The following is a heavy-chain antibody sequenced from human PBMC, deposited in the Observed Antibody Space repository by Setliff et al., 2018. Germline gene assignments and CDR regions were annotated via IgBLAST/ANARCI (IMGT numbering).Heavy chain of an antibody. J-gene: IGHJ4*02. Sequence: SETLSLTCTVYGGSFSAYYWSWIRQPPGKGLEWIGEISHGGGTNYNPSLKSRVTISIDTSKNLFSLKLSSVTAADTAVYYCARESRYYYDNLGTLDYWGQGTLVTVSS. CDR2: ISHGGGT. CDR3: ARESRYYYDNLGTLDY. V-gene: IGHV4-34*01. CDR1: GGSFSAYY. D-gene: IGHD3-22*01.